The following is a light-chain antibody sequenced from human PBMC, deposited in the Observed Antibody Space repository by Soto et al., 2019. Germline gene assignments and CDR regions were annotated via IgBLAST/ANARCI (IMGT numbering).Light chain of an antibody. CDR1: HDITSY. V-gene: IGKV1-33*01. CDR3: QKCDYLPI. CDR2: DPS. Sequence: DLQMTQSPSSLSASVGDRVTITCQASHDITSYLNWYQHKPGKAPKLLIYDPSILKAGGPSRYSGSGSGTDVTFTISSLQPEDVATYYCQKCDYLPIFGPGTTVDLK. J-gene: IGKJ3*01.